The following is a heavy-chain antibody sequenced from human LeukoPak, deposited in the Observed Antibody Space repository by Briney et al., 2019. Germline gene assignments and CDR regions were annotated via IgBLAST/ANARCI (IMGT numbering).Heavy chain of an antibody. CDR2: TNRRGDIT. CDR3: AKDRTGTVNWFDP. D-gene: IGHD1-14*01. J-gene: IGHJ5*02. V-gene: IGHV3-20*04. CDR1: GYTFGDYG. Sequence: AGGSLRLSCAASGYTFGDYGMSWVRHVPGKGLEWVSGTNRRGDITGYADFVKGRFTISRDNAKNSLYLQMNSLRAEDTAVYYCAKDRTGTVNWFDPWGQGTLVTVSS.